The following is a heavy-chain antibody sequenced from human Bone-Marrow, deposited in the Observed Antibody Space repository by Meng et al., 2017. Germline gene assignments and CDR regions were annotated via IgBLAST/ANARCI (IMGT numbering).Heavy chain of an antibody. Sequence: GESLKISCAASGCTISNAWMSWSCQAPGKGLEWVGRSKSKSDGGTTDYAALVPGRFTISREDSKNTLYLQMTSLKTEDAAVYYCMADASTVAPHYYYGMDIWGQGTTVTVSS. J-gene: IGHJ6*02. CDR3: MADASTVAPHYYYGMDI. CDR2: SKSKSDGGTT. V-gene: IGHV3-15*01. D-gene: IGHD4-23*01. CDR1: GCTISNAW.